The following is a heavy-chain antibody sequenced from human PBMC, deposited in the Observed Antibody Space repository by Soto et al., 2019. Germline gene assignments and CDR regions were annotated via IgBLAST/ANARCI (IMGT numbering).Heavy chain of an antibody. V-gene: IGHV4-4*02. D-gene: IGHD1-26*01. CDR3: AKMVGATLVDY. Sequence: QVQLQESGPGLVKPSGTLSLTCTVSGASITTRSDAWWSWVRQPPGKGLEWIGEIYHSGSTNYNPSLKSRFTMSVDKSKNQFSLRLSSVTAADTAVYYCAKMVGATLVDYWGLGTLVTVSS. CDR2: IYHSGST. J-gene: IGHJ4*02. CDR1: GASITTRSDAW.